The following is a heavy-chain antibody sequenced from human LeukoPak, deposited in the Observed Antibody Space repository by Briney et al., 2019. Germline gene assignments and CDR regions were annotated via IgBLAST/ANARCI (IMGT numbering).Heavy chain of an antibody. D-gene: IGHD6-13*01. CDR3: ARAGAQQQLLWYFDL. CDR1: GGTFSSYA. Sequence: SVKLSCKASGGTFSSYAISWVRQAPGQGLEWMGGIIPIFGTANYAQKFQGRVTITADESTSTAYMELSSLRSEDTAVYYCARAGAQQQLLWYFDLWGRGTLVTVSS. V-gene: IGHV1-69*01. CDR2: IIPIFGTA. J-gene: IGHJ2*01.